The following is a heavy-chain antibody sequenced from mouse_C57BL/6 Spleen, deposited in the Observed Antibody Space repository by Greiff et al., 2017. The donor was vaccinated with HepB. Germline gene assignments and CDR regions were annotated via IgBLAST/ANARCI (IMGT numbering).Heavy chain of an antibody. J-gene: IGHJ1*03. D-gene: IGHD1-1*01. CDR1: GYSITSGYY. Sequence: EVQLQESGPGLVKPSQSLSLTCSVTGYSITSGYYWNWIRQFPGNKLEWMGYISYDGRNNYNPSLKNRISITRDTSKNQFFLKLNSVTTEDTATYYCARDYYGSSQYFDVWGTGTTVTVSS. V-gene: IGHV3-6*01. CDR3: ARDYYGSSQYFDV. CDR2: ISYDGRN.